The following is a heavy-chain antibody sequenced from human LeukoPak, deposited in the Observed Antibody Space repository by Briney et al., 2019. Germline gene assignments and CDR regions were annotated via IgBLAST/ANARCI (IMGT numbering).Heavy chain of an antibody. D-gene: IGHD3-22*01. CDR1: GYSISSGYY. J-gene: IGHJ5*02. V-gene: IGHV4-59*08. Sequence: SETLSLTCTVSGYSISSGYYWSWIRQPPGKGLEWIGYIYYSGSTNYNPSLKSRVTISVDTSKNQFSLKLSSVTAADTAVYYCARLVASLRYYYDSSGYSLDNWFDPWGQGTLVTVSS. CDR3: ARLVASLRYYYDSSGYSLDNWFDP. CDR2: IYYSGST.